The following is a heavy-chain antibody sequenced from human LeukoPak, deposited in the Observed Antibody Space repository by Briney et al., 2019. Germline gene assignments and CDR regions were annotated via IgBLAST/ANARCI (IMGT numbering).Heavy chain of an antibody. Sequence: SGPTLVNRTQTLTLTCTFSGFSLSASAVGVIWIRQSPGKALEWLAFIYSDGDRRYNPSLKGRFLVTMDASKNQVFITMTNMDPADTGTYFCAYRRGRYYISGIMDYWGQGTPVTVSS. CDR2: IYSDGDR. CDR1: GFSLSASAVG. CDR3: AYRRGRYYISGIMDY. D-gene: IGHD3-10*01. J-gene: IGHJ4*02. V-gene: IGHV2-5*02.